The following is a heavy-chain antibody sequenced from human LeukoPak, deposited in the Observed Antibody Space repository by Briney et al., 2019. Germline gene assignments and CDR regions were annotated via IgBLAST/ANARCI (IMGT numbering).Heavy chain of an antibody. CDR1: GGSISSGSYY. CDR3: AREPHYYDSSGYVLYFDY. Sequence: PSQTLSLTCTVSGGSISSGSYYWSWIRQPAGNGLEWIGRIYTSGSTNYNPSLKSRVTISVDTSKNQFSLKLSSVTAADTAVYYCAREPHYYDSSGYVLYFDYWGQGTLVTVSP. J-gene: IGHJ4*02. V-gene: IGHV4-61*02. CDR2: IYTSGST. D-gene: IGHD3-22*01.